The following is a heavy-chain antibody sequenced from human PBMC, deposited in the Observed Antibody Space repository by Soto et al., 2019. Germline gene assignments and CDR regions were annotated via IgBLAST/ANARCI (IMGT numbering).Heavy chain of an antibody. CDR1: GGSVSSGSYY. CDR3: AREFGSTAQSFGALDI. V-gene: IGHV4-61*01. Sequence: PSETLSLTCTVSGGSVSSGSYYWSWIRQPPGKGLEWIGYIYYSGSTNYNPSLKSRVTISVDKSKNQFSLNLSSVTAADTAVYYSAREFGSTAQSFGALDIWGQGTVVTVS. D-gene: IGHD5-18*01. J-gene: IGHJ3*02. CDR2: IYYSGST.